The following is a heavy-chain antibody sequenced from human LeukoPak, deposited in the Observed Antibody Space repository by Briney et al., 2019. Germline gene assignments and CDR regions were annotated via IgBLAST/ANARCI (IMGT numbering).Heavy chain of an antibody. D-gene: IGHD3-10*01. CDR1: GFTFSSYG. J-gene: IGHJ4*02. Sequence: GRSLRPSCAASGFTFSSYGMHWVRQAPGKGLEWGAVIWYDGSNKYYADSVKGRFTISRDNSKDTLYLQMNSLRAEDTAVYYCASAAMVRGVISAGLDRWGQGTLVTVSS. V-gene: IGHV3-33*01. CDR2: IWYDGSNK. CDR3: ASAAMVRGVISAGLDR.